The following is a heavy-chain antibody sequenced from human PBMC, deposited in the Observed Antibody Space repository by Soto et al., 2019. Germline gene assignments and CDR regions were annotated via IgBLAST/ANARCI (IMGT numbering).Heavy chain of an antibody. V-gene: IGHV3-73*02. CDR1: GFSFSGFA. J-gene: IGHJ4*02. CDR2: VKTKANNYAT. CDR3: ARRGGKGGDSPPSYLDY. Sequence: EVQLVESGGGLVQPGESVILSCAASGFSFSGFAIHWVRQASGKGLEWLGRVKTKANNYATAYLASVKGRFTISREDAKDMSYLQRNSLKSEDTAVYYWARRGGKGGDSPPSYLDYWGRGALVTVSS. D-gene: IGHD2-21*02.